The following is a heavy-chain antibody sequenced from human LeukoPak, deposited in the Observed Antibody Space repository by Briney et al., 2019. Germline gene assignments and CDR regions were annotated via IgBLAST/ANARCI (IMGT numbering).Heavy chain of an antibody. CDR3: AIERWGSFNWFDP. Sequence: ASVKVSCKASGYTLTSYAIHWVRQALGQMLEWMGWLNGGSGATKYSQKFQGRVTITRDTSATTAYMELSSMRSEDTAVYYCAIERWGSFNWFDPWGRGTLVTVSS. V-gene: IGHV1-3*01. D-gene: IGHD3-16*01. CDR2: LNGGSGAT. CDR1: GYTLTSYA. J-gene: IGHJ5*02.